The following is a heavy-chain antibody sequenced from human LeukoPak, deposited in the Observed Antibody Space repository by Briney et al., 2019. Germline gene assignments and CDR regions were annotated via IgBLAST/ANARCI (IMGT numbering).Heavy chain of an antibody. CDR2: IYYSGST. CDR1: GFTFSSYS. Sequence: LRLSCAASGFTFSSYSMNWARQPPGKGLEWIGYIYYSGSTYYNPSLKSRVTISVDTSKNQFSLKLSSVTAADTAVYYCARSEDDYGDYLHAFDIWGQGTMVTVSS. V-gene: IGHV4-30-4*08. J-gene: IGHJ3*02. CDR3: ARSEDDYGDYLHAFDI. D-gene: IGHD4-17*01.